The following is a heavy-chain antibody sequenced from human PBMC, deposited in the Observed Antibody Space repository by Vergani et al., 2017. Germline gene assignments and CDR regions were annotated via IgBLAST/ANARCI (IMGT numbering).Heavy chain of an antibody. V-gene: IGHV3-30-3*01. CDR2: ISYDGSNK. CDR1: GFTFSSYA. J-gene: IGHJ4*02. Sequence: VQLVESGGGVVQPGRSLRLSCAASGFTFSSYAMHWVRQAPGKGLEWVAVISYDGSNKYYADSVKGRFTISRDNSKNTLYLQMNSLRAEDTAVYYCAGDWTRMRDHYDFWSGVDYWGQGTLVTVSS. CDR3: AGDWTRMRDHYDFWSGVDY. D-gene: IGHD3-3*01.